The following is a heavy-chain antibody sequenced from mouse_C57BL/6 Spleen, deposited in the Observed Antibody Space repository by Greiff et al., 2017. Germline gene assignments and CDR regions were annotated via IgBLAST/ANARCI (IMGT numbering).Heavy chain of an antibody. Sequence: QVQLQQSGPELVKPGASVKISCKASGYTFTDYYINWVKQRPGQGLEWIGWIYPGSGNTKYNEKFKGKATLTLDTSSSTSYMHLSSLTSEDSAVYFCAKGYGNYYFDYWGQGTTLTVSS. CDR2: IYPGSGNT. J-gene: IGHJ2*01. D-gene: IGHD2-10*02. CDR1: GYTFTDYY. CDR3: AKGYGNYYFDY. V-gene: IGHV1-84*01.